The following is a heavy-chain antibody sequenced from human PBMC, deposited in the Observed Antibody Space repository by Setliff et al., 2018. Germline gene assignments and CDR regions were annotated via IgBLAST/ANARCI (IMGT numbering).Heavy chain of an antibody. CDR3: ERLVRYCTATACQRTSGAEL. CDR1: GYTFSVYG. D-gene: IGHD2-8*01. J-gene: IGHJ4*02. V-gene: IGHV1-18*01. CDR2: ISPHSGRA. Sequence: ASVKVSCKASGYTFSVYGVSWVRQAPGQGLEWMGWISPHSGRAFYAPQFQDRVIMTTDTSTNTAYLDLRSLRSDDTAVYYCERLVRYCTATACQRTSGAELWGQGTLVTVSS.